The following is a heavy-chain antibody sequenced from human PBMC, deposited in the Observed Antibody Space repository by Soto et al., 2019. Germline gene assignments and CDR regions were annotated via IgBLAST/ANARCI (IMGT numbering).Heavy chain of an antibody. CDR3: AIQVEGAGSYSYDI. CDR2: VYHSGT. CDR1: GGYFSGYY. D-gene: IGHD2-15*01. V-gene: IGHV4-59*03. Sequence: QLQLQESGPGLVKPSETLSLICTVSGGYFSGYYWNWIRQPPGKGLEWIGFVYHSGTSYNASLTSRLTISIDTSTTQFSLELSCVTAADTAVYYCAIQVEGAGSYSYDIWGQGIMVTVSS. J-gene: IGHJ3*02.